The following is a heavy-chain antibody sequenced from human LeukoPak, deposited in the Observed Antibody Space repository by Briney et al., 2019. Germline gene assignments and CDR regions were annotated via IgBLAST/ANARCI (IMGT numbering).Heavy chain of an antibody. Sequence: GGSLRLSCVVSGLTVSSNYMSWVRQAPGKGLEWVSVIYSGGTTNYADSVKGRFIVYRDNSKNALYLQMNSLRAEDTAVYYCASKLTTGYWGQGTLVTVSS. CDR3: ASKLTTGY. D-gene: IGHD4-17*01. CDR1: GLTVSSNY. V-gene: IGHV3-66*01. J-gene: IGHJ4*02. CDR2: IYSGGTT.